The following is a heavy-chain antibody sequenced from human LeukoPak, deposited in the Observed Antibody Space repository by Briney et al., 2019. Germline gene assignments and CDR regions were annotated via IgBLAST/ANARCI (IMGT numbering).Heavy chain of an antibody. V-gene: IGHV3-73*01. CDR1: GFTFSGSG. D-gene: IGHD1-26*01. J-gene: IGHJ4*02. CDR3: ATFPSGSYSAY. Sequence: GGSLRLSCAASGFTFSGSGMHWVRQASGKGLEWVGHIRSQADSYATVYGASVKGRFTITRDDSENTAYLQMNSLKTEDTAVYYCATFPSGSYSAYWGQGTLVTVSS. CDR2: IRSQADSYAT.